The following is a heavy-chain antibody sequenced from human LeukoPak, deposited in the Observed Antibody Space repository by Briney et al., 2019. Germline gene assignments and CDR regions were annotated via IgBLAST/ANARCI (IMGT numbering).Heavy chain of an antibody. J-gene: IGHJ4*02. CDR3: AREGWFGSGTYYQDY. V-gene: IGHV4-4*07. CDR1: GGSISGYY. D-gene: IGHD3-10*01. Sequence: SETLSLTCSVSGGSISGYYWSWIRQPAGKGLEWIGRIYTSGTTNYNPSLKSRVTMSVDTSKNQFSLRLSSVTAADTAVYYCAREGWFGSGTYYQDYWGQGTLVTVSS. CDR2: IYTSGTT.